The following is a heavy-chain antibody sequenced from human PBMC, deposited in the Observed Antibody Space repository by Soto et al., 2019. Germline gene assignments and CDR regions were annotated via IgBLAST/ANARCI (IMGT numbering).Heavy chain of an antibody. J-gene: IGHJ5*02. CDR2: IRSKGDNYAT. CDR3: AYMRA. CDR1: GFSFSDFP. D-gene: IGHD1-20*01. V-gene: IGHV3-73*01. Sequence: GGSLRLSCAASGFSFSDFPIDWVRQASGKGLEWVGRIRSKGDNYATTYAESVKGRSTISRDDSKNTAYLQMNSLKTDDTAVYYCAYMRAWGQGTLVTVSS.